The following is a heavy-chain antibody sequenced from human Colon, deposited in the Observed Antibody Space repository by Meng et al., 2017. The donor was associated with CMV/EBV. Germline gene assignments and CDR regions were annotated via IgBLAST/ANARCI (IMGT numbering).Heavy chain of an antibody. Sequence: ASVTVSCKASGYTFTSYDINWVRQATGQGLEWMGWMNPNSGNTGYAQKFQDRVTMTRNTSISTAYMELSSLRSEDTAVYYCARVEIVVVPAAIRLPDYWGQGTLVTVSS. CDR1: GYTFTSYD. CDR2: MNPNSGNT. V-gene: IGHV1-8*01. CDR3: ARVEIVVVPAAIRLPDY. J-gene: IGHJ4*02. D-gene: IGHD2-2*03.